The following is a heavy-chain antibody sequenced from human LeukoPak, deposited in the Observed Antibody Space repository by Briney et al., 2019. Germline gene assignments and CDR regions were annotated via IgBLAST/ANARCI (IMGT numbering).Heavy chain of an antibody. D-gene: IGHD3-10*01. CDR2: IYTNGYT. V-gene: IGHV4-4*07. J-gene: IGHJ2*01. CDR1: GASINNYY. Sequence: SSETLSLTCTVSGASINNYYWGWIRQSAGKGLEWIGRIYTNGYTDYSPSLGGRLTISVDTSKSQFSLRLNSVTAADTAVYYCARGSPPYYYGSGSRRYFDLWGRGTLVTVSS. CDR3: ARGSPPYYYGSGSRRYFDL.